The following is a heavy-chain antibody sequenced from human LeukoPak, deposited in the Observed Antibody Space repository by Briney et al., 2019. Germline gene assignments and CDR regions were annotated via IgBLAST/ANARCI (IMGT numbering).Heavy chain of an antibody. J-gene: IGHJ4*02. CDR1: GYTFTGYY. V-gene: IGHV1-2*02. CDR2: INPNSGGT. D-gene: IGHD6-19*01. Sequence: ASVKVSCKASGYTFTGYYMHWVRQAPGQGLEWMGWINPNSGGTNYAQKFQGRVTMTRDTSISTAYMELRSLRSDDTAVYFCARNLDSAGWYSFGYWGQGTLVTVSS. CDR3: ARNLDSAGWYSFGY.